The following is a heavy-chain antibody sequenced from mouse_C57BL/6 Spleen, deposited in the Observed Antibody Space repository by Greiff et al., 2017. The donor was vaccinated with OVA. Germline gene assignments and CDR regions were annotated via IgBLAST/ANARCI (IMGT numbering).Heavy chain of an antibody. CDR2: IDPETGGT. D-gene: IGHD1-1*01. Sequence: VKLQESGAELVRPGASVTLSCKASGYTFTDYEMHWVKQTPVHGLEWIGAIDPETGGTAYNQKFKGKAILTADKSSSTAYMELRSLTSEDSAVYYCTRGLYYGSSYGWYFDVWGTGTTVTVSS. CDR1: GYTFTDYE. J-gene: IGHJ1*03. V-gene: IGHV1-15*01. CDR3: TRGLYYGSSYGWYFDV.